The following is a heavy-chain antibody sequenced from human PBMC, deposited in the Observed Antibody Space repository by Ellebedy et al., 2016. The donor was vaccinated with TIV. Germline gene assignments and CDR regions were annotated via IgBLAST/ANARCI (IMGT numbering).Heavy chain of an antibody. J-gene: IGHJ3*02. CDR3: ARLDTIFGVVIFAFDI. CDR2: IYSSGST. CDR1: GASITSYY. V-gene: IGHV4-59*08. D-gene: IGHD3-3*01. Sequence: SETLSLTCAVSGASITSYYWSWIRQPPGKGLEWIGYIYSSGSTGYNPSLKSRVTISVDTSKNQFSLNLSSVTASDTAVYYCARLDTIFGVVIFAFDIWGQGTLVTVSS.